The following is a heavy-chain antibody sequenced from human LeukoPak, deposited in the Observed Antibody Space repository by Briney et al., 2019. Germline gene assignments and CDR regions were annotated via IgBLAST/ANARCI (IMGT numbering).Heavy chain of an antibody. CDR1: NGSMTSGDYS. CDR3: ASSYRRWLPY. V-gene: IGHV4-30-2*06. CDR2: IFQRGSP. J-gene: IGHJ4*02. D-gene: IGHD5-24*01. Sequence: SETLSLTCAVSNGSMTSGDYSWSWIRQSPGKGLEWIGYIFQRGSPYFHPSLKSRVTISVDTSKNQFSLKLSSVTAADTAVYYCASSYRRWLPYWGQGTLVTVSS.